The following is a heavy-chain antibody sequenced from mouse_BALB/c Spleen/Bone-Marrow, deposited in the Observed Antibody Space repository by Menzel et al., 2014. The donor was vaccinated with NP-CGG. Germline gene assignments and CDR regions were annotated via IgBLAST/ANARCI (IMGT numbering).Heavy chain of an antibody. V-gene: IGHV14-3*02. J-gene: IGHJ1*01. D-gene: IGHD4-1*01. CDR1: GFNIKDTY. Sequence: EVKLQESGAELVKPGASVKLSCTASGFNIKDTYMHWVKRRPEQGLEWIGRIDPANGNTKYDPKFQGKATITADTSSNTAYLQLSSLTSEDTAVYYCARWGKLGRGYFDVWGAGTTVTVSS. CDR3: ARWGKLGRGYFDV. CDR2: IDPANGNT.